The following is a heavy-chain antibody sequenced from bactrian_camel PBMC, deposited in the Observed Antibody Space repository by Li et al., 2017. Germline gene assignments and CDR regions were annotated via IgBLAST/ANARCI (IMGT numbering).Heavy chain of an antibody. CDR2: IVTGVEFP. D-gene: IGHD4*01. CDR1: RWVYC. V-gene: IGHV3S61*01. Sequence: HVQLVESGGGSVQVGGSLRLSCAASRWVYCMGWFRQIPGKERETVAHIVTGVEFPYYADSVNGRFTISQDNAKNMAYLQMNSLKPEDTAVYYCAADNSPTYASDYDAPCALGQGTQV. J-gene: IGHJ4*01.